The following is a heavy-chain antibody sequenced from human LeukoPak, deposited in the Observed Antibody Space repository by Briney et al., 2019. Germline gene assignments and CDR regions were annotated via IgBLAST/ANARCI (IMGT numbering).Heavy chain of an antibody. V-gene: IGHV4-39*07. CDR3: ARMTTVTPALDY. CDR1: GDSISSSSSY. J-gene: IGHJ4*02. D-gene: IGHD4-11*01. Sequence: SETLSLTCSVSGDSISSSSSYWGWIRQPPGKGLEWIGSIYYSGSTYYNTSLKSRVTISVDTSKNQFSLKLSSVTAADTAVYYCARMTTVTPALDYWGQGTLVTVSS. CDR2: IYYSGST.